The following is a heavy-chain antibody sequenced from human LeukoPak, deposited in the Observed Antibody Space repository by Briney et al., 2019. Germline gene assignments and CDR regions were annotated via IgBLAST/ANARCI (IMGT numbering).Heavy chain of an antibody. Sequence: KASETLSLTCTVSGGSISSYYWSWIRQPPGKGLEWIGYIYYSGSTNYNPSLKSRVIISVDTSKNQFSLKLSSVTAADTAVYYCARHTPDSSGYQDVWGQGTTVTVSS. CDR3: ARHTPDSSGYQDV. J-gene: IGHJ6*02. CDR2: IYYSGST. D-gene: IGHD3-22*01. V-gene: IGHV4-59*08. CDR1: GGSISSYY.